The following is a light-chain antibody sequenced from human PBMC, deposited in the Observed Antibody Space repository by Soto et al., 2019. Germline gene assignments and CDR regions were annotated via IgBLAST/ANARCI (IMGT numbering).Light chain of an antibody. J-gene: IGLJ1*01. V-gene: IGLV2-11*01. CDR3: CSYAGTYTFHV. CDR1: SSDVGGYDY. Sequence: QSELTQPRSVYGSPGQSVTISCTGTSSDVGGYDYVSWYQQHPGKAPKLMIYDVTKRPSGVPDRFSGSRSGNTASLTISGLQAEDDADYYCCSYAGTYTFHVFGTGTKVTVL. CDR2: DVT.